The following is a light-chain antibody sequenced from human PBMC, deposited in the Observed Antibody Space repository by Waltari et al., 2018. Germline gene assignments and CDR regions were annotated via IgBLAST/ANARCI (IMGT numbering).Light chain of an antibody. J-gene: IGKJ3*01. CDR1: QGSSNY. CDR3: QTYYSPPFT. CDR2: AAS. Sequence: DIQMTQSASSLSASVGDRVTIPRRASQGSSNYLAWYQQNPGKVPQLLIYAASTLQSGVPSRFSGSGSGTHFTLTIASLQPEDVATYYCQTYYSPPFTFGPGTTVDIK. V-gene: IGKV1-27*01.